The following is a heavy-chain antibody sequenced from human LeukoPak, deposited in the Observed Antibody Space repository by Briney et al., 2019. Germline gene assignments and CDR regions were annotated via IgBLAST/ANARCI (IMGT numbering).Heavy chain of an antibody. D-gene: IGHD6-13*01. J-gene: IGHJ3*01. Sequence: PSGTLSLTCAVSGDSISSRDWWSWVRQPPGGGLEWIAEIYHSGNINYNPSLKSRVTTSVDKSKNQISLKVDSVTAADTAIYYCARDPVATPGTAFDLWGHGTMVTVSS. CDR3: ARDPVATPGTAFDL. CDR1: GDSISSRDW. V-gene: IGHV4-4*02. CDR2: IYHSGNI.